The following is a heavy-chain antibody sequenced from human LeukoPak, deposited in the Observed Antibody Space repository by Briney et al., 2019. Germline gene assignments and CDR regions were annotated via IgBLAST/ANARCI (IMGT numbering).Heavy chain of an antibody. D-gene: IGHD4-17*01. V-gene: IGHV3-23*01. CDR1: GFTFSSYA. Sequence: PGGSLRLSCAASGFTFSSYAMSWVRQAPGKGLEWVSAISGSGGSTYYADSAKGRFTISRDNSKNTLYLQMNSLRAEDTAVYYCAKERTLYGDYDGVDYWGQGTLVTVSS. CDR2: ISGSGGST. CDR3: AKERTLYGDYDGVDY. J-gene: IGHJ4*02.